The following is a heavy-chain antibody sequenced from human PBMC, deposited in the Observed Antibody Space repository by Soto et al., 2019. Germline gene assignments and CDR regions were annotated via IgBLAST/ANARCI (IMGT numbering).Heavy chain of an antibody. V-gene: IGHV3-48*02. Sequence: PGGSLRLSCAASGFTFSSYSMNWVRQAPGKGLEWVSYISSSSSTIYYADSVKGRFTISRDNAKNSLYLQMNSLRDEDTAVYYCARDKGYYDFWSGSENYGMDVWGQGTTVTVSS. CDR1: GFTFSSYS. J-gene: IGHJ6*02. CDR2: ISSSSSTI. D-gene: IGHD3-3*01. CDR3: ARDKGYYDFWSGSENYGMDV.